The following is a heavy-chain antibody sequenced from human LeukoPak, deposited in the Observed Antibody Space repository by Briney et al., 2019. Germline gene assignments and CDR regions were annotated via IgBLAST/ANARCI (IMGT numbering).Heavy chain of an antibody. D-gene: IGHD2-21*01. Sequence: GGTLRLSCVASGFTFSTYGMSWVHQAPGKGLEWVSAISGSGGSTYYADSVKGRFTISRDNSKNTLYLQMNSLRAEDTAVYYCVLGFYYFDYWGQGTLVTVSS. CDR3: VLGFYYFDY. CDR2: ISGSGGST. CDR1: GFTFSTYG. V-gene: IGHV3-23*01. J-gene: IGHJ4*02.